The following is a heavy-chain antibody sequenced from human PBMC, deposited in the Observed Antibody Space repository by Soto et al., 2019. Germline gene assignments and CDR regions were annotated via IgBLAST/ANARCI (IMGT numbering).Heavy chain of an antibody. CDR2: IYPGDSDT. V-gene: IGHV5-51*01. D-gene: IGHD2-21*02. CDR1: GYSFTSYW. J-gene: IGHJ3*02. CDR3: ARLAYCGGDCSNDAFDI. Sequence: GESLKISCKGSGYSFTSYWIGWVRQMPGKGLEWMGIIYPGDSDTRYSPSFQGQVTISADKSISTAYLQWSSLKASDTAMYYCARLAYCGGDCSNDAFDIWGQGTMVTVSS.